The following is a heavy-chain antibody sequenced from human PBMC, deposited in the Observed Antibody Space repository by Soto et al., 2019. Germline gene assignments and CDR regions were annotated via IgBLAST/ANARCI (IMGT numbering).Heavy chain of an antibody. CDR1: GYTLTELS. CDR2: FDPEDGET. Sequence: ASVKVSCKVSGYTLTELSMHWVRQAPGKGLEWMGGFDPEDGETIYAQKFQGRVTMTEDTSTDTAYMELSSLRSEDTALYYCATEKYSSGWKGGAHFDYWGQGTLVTVS. CDR3: ATEKYSSGWKGGAHFDY. D-gene: IGHD6-19*01. J-gene: IGHJ4*02. V-gene: IGHV1-24*01.